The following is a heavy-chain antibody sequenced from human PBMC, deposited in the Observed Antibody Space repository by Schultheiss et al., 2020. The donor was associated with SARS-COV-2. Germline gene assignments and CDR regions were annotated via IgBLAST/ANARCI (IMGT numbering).Heavy chain of an antibody. D-gene: IGHD2-21*02. CDR1: GFTFSNYG. V-gene: IGHV3-33*01. Sequence: GGSLRLSCAASGFTFSNYGMHWVRQAPGKGLEWVAVIWHDGSNKSYTESVKGRFTISRDISKNTLYLQMKNLRAEDTGLYYCARVAGVETAAGPDCWGQGTLVTVSS. CDR3: ARVAGVETAAGPDC. J-gene: IGHJ4*02. CDR2: IWHDGSNK.